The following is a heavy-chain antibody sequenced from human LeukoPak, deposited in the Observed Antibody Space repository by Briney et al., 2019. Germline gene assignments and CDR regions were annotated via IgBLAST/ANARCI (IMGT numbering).Heavy chain of an antibody. CDR2: TWYDGSNK. D-gene: IGHD2-21*02. Sequence: GGSLRLSCAASGFDFSRYGMHWVRQAPGRGLEWVAITWYDGSNKYYADSVKGRFTVSRDDFKNTMYLQMNNLRDEDTAVYYCARVLDIVVVTAPLSFWGQGTLVTVSS. CDR1: GFDFSRYG. V-gene: IGHV3-33*01. CDR3: ARVLDIVVVTAPLSF. J-gene: IGHJ4*02.